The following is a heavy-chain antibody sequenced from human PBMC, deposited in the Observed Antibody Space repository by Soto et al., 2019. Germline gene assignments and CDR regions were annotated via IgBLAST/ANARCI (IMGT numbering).Heavy chain of an antibody. CDR3: ATASQLRFLEWSPDPLGFDP. J-gene: IGHJ5*02. CDR2: INPSGGST. V-gene: IGHV1-46*01. Sequence: GASVKVSCKASGYTFSSYYIHWVRQAPGQGLEWMGIINPSGGSTIYAQKFQGRVTMTEDTSTDTAYMELSSLRSEDTAVYYCATASQLRFLEWSPDPLGFDPWGQGTLVTVSS. D-gene: IGHD3-3*01. CDR1: GYTFSSYY.